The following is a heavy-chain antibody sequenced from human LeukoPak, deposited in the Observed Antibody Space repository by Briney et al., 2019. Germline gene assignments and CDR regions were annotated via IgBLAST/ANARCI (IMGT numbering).Heavy chain of an antibody. V-gene: IGHV4-30-4*08. D-gene: IGHD3-22*01. CDR1: GGSISSSDYY. J-gene: IGHJ4*02. CDR3: VRDRWDTSGYYSTFDY. Sequence: SQTLSLTCTVSGGSISSSDYYWSWIRQPPGKGLEWIGYIDYSGSTYYNPSLKSRVTISLDTSKNQFSLRLTSVTAADTAVYYCVRDRWDTSGYYSTFDYWGRGTLVTVSS. CDR2: IDYSGST.